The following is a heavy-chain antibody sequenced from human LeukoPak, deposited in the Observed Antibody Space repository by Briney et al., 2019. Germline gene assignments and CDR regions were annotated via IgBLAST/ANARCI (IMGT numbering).Heavy chain of an antibody. CDR3: ACLTTADAFDI. D-gene: IGHD3-22*01. Sequence: ASVKVSCKASGYTFTSYDINWVRQATGQGLEWMGWMNPNSGNTGYAQKFQGRVTMTRNTSISTAYMELSSVTAADTAVYYCACLTTADAFDIWGQGTMVTVSS. J-gene: IGHJ3*02. CDR2: MNPNSGNT. V-gene: IGHV1-8*01. CDR1: GYTFTSYD.